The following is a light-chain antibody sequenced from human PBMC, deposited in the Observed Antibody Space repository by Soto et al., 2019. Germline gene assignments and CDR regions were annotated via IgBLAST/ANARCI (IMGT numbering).Light chain of an antibody. V-gene: IGKV1-27*01. CDR3: LNYTNAPQT. CDR1: QDISNF. Sequence: KMSQSPSSLSASVGDRVTITCRASQDISNFLAWYQQKPGKVPKVLIYTASTLASGVPSRFSGSGSGTDFTLTISGLQPEDIGSYYSLNYTNAPQTFGQGTKVDI. J-gene: IGKJ1*01. CDR2: TAS.